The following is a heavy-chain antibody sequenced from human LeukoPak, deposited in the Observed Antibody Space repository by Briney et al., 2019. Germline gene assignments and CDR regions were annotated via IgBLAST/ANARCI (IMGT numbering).Heavy chain of an antibody. CDR1: GGSINSGSYY. CDR2: IYYSGST. V-gene: IGHV4-61*01. D-gene: IGHD3-22*01. J-gene: IGHJ4*02. Sequence: KPSETLSLTCTVSGGSINSGSYYWGWIRQPPGKGLEWIGYIYYSGSTNYNPSLKSRVTISVDTSKNQFSLKLSSVTAADTAVYYCAREVSSGYYYRWAGNDYWGQGTLVTVSS. CDR3: AREVSSGYYYRWAGNDY.